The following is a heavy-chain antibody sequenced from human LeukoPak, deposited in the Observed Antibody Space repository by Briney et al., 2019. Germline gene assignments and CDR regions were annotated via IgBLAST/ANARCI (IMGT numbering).Heavy chain of an antibody. CDR2: IYSAGDT. D-gene: IGHD3-10*01. V-gene: IGHV3-53*05. CDR1: GLTVSSSY. J-gene: IGHJ6*03. Sequence: GGSLRLSCAASGLTVSSSYMSWVRQAPGEGVEGGSVIYSAGDTFYADSVKCRFTISGDNSKHTLSLQMTCVSAEDTPFLYCGKEEQITMVRAVTYSYYYMDVWGKGTTVSISS. CDR3: GKEEQITMVRAVTYSYYYMDV.